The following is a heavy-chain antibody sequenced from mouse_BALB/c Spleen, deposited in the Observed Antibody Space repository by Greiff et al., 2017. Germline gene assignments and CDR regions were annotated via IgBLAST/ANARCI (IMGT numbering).Heavy chain of an antibody. CDR3: ARGGTTVVATRDY. J-gene: IGHJ2*01. CDR1: GYTFTSYW. D-gene: IGHD1-1*01. V-gene: IGHV1S81*02. Sequence: VQLQQPGAELVKPGASVKLSCKASGYTFTSYWMHWVKQRPGQGLEWIGEINPSNGRTNYNEKFKSKATLTADKSSSTAYMQLSSLTSEDSAVYYCARGGTTVVATRDYWGQGTTLTVSS. CDR2: INPSNGRT.